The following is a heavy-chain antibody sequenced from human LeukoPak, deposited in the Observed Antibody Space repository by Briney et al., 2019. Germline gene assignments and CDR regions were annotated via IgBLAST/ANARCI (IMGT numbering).Heavy chain of an antibody. CDR3: VRDGDIAAAETFDC. CDR2: ISYDGSNK. V-gene: IGHV3-30-3*01. J-gene: IGHJ4*02. CDR1: GFTFSSYA. Sequence: GGSLRLSCAASGFTFSSYAMHWVRQAPGKGLEWVAVISYDGSNKYYADSVKGRFTISRDNSKNTLYLQMNSLRAEDTAVYYCVRDGDIAAAETFDCWGQGTLVTVSS. D-gene: IGHD6-13*01.